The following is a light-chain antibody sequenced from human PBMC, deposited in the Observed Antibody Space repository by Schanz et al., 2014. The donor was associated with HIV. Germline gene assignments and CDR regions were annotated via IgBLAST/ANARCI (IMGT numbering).Light chain of an antibody. CDR3: QQYFSNPLT. CDR2: AAS. V-gene: IGKV1-12*01. CDR1: QGISSW. J-gene: IGKJ4*01. Sequence: DIQMTQSPSSVSASVGDRVTITCRASQGISSWLAWYQQKSGKAPRLLIYAASTLQSGVPSRFSGSGSGTDFTLTISSLQAEDVAVYYCQQYFSNPLTFGGGTKVEIK.